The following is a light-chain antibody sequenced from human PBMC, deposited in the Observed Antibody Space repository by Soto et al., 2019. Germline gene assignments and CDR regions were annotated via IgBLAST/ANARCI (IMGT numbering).Light chain of an antibody. CDR3: QQYDSYSKE. V-gene: IGKV1-5*03. Sequence: DIQMTQSPSTLSASVGDRVTITCRASQSISNWLAWYQQKPGKAPTLLIYRASNLEGGVPSRFSGSGSGTEFTLTISSLQPDDFETYYCQQYDSYSKEFGQGTKVEIK. J-gene: IGKJ1*01. CDR2: RAS. CDR1: QSISNW.